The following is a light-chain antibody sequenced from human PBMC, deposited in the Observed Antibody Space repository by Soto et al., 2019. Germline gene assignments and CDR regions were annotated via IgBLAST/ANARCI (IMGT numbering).Light chain of an antibody. CDR2: GAS. Sequence: EIVMTQSPATLSVSPGERATLSCRAIQSVNIYLAWYQQKPGQAPRLVXFGASYRATGIPARFSGSGSGTEFNLTISSLQSEDFAVYFCQQYDDWLRLTFGGGTRLEI. CDR3: QQYDDWLRLT. CDR1: QSVNIY. J-gene: IGKJ5*01. V-gene: IGKV3D-15*01.